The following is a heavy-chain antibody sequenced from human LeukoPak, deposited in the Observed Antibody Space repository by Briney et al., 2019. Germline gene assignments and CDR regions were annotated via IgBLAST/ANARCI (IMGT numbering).Heavy chain of an antibody. J-gene: IGHJ4*02. CDR3: VRGPSLSSGYTHYFDY. D-gene: IGHD3-22*01. CDR1: GFTFRSYW. Sequence: GGSLRLSCAVSGFTFRSYWMSWVRQAPGKGLEWVAKINQDGSATKHLDSVKGRFTISRDNAKKSLYLQMNSLRAEDTAVYYCVRGPSLSSGYTHYFDYWGQGTLVTVSS. V-gene: IGHV3-7*03. CDR2: INQDGSAT.